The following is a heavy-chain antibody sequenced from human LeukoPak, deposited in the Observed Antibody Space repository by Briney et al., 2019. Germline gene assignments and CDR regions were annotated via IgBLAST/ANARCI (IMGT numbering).Heavy chain of an antibody. V-gene: IGHV3-48*03. CDR2: ISSSGSTI. J-gene: IGHJ4*02. D-gene: IGHD1-7*01. Sequence: GGSLRLSCAASGFTSSSYEMNWVRQAPGKGLEWVSYISSSGSTIYYADSVKGRFTISRDNAKNSLYLQMNSLRAEDTAVYYCARNYRGGDYWGQGTLVTVSS. CDR1: GFTSSSYE. CDR3: ARNYRGGDY.